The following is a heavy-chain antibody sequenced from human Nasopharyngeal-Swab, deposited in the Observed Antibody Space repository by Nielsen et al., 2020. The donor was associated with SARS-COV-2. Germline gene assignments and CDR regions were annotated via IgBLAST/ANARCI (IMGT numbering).Heavy chain of an antibody. D-gene: IGHD6-13*01. CDR2: ISGSGGST. CDR1: GFTFSSYA. Sequence: GESLKISCAASGFTFSSYAMGWVRQAPGKGLEWVSAISGSGGSTYYADSVKGRFTISRDNSKNTLYLQMYSLRAEDTAVYYCAKDFVGQQTYYYYGMDVWGQGTTVTVSS. CDR3: AKDFVGQQTYYYYGMDV. V-gene: IGHV3-23*01. J-gene: IGHJ6*02.